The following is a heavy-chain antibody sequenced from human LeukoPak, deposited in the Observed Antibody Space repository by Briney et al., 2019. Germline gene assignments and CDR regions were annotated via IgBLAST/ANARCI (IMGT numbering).Heavy chain of an antibody. Sequence: ASVKVSCKASGYTFTDHYMHWVRQAPGQGLEWMGIINPSGGSTSYAQKFQGRVTMTRDTSTSTVYMELSSLRSEDTAVYYCASSGLNYDSSGYYSYWGQGTLVTVSS. CDR2: INPSGGST. CDR1: GYTFTDHY. D-gene: IGHD3-22*01. V-gene: IGHV1-46*03. J-gene: IGHJ4*02. CDR3: ASSGLNYDSSGYYSY.